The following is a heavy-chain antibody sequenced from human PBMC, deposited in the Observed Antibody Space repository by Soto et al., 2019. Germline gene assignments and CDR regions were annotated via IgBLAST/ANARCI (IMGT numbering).Heavy chain of an antibody. J-gene: IGHJ6*02. CDR2: IVVGSGNT. D-gene: IGHD3-22*01. V-gene: IGHV1-58*02. Sequence: KPHVASVKVSCKASGFTFTSSAMQWVRQARGQRLEWIGWIVVGSGNTNYAQKFQERVTITRDMSTSTAYMELSSLRSEDTAVYYCAADYSRTYDSSGYYFNGMDVWGQGSTVTVSS. CDR1: GFTFTSSA. CDR3: AADYSRTYDSSGYYFNGMDV.